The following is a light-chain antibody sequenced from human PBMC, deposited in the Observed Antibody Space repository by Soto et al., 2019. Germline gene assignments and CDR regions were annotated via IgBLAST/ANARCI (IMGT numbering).Light chain of an antibody. Sequence: QSALTQPASVSGSPGQSITISCTGTSSDVGSYNLVSWYQQHPGKAPKLMIYDDSKRPSGVSNRFSGSKSGNTASLTISGLQAEDEADYYCCSYAGSSTYVFGTGTKLTVL. CDR2: DDS. J-gene: IGLJ1*01. CDR3: CSYAGSSTYV. V-gene: IGLV2-23*01. CDR1: SSDVGSYNL.